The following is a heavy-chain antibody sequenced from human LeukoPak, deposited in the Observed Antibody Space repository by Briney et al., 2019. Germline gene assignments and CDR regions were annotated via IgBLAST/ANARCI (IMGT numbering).Heavy chain of an antibody. V-gene: IGHV4-34*01. CDR1: GGSFSGYY. Sequence: TSETLSLTCAVYGGSFSGYYWSWIRQPPGKGLEWIGEINHSGSTNYNPSLKSRVTISVDTSKNQFSLKLSSVTAADTAVYYCARGPSGGLHYYMDVWGKGTTVTVSS. J-gene: IGHJ6*03. CDR3: ARGPSGGLHYYMDV. CDR2: INHSGST. D-gene: IGHD2-15*01.